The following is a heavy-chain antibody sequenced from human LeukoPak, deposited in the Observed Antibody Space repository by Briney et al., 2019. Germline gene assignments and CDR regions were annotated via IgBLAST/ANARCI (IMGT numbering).Heavy chain of an antibody. CDR1: GFTFSTYG. CDR3: AKTSEVGYYDFWSGYRDYYYYYMDV. V-gene: IGHV3-30*02. Sequence: GGSLRLSCAASGFTFSTYGMHWVRQAPGKGLEWVAFIRYDGSNKYYADSVKGRFTISRDNSKNTLYLQMNSLRAEDTAVYYCAKTSEVGYYDFWSGYRDYYYYYMDVWGKGTTVTVSS. CDR2: IRYDGSNK. J-gene: IGHJ6*03. D-gene: IGHD3-3*01.